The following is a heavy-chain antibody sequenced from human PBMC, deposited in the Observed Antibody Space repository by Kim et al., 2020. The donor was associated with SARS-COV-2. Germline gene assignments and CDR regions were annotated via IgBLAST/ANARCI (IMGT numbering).Heavy chain of an antibody. Sequence: ASVKVSCKASGYTFTGYYMHWVRQAPGQGLEWMGRINPNSGGTNYAQKFQGRVTMTRDTSISTAYMELSRLRSDDTAVYYCARDIAARSYWFDPWGQGTLVTVSS. D-gene: IGHD6-6*01. CDR3: ARDIAARSYWFDP. CDR1: GYTFTGYY. CDR2: INPNSGGT. V-gene: IGHV1-2*06. J-gene: IGHJ5*02.